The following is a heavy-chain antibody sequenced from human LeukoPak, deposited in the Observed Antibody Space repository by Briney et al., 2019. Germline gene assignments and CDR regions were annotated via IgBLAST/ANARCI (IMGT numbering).Heavy chain of an antibody. CDR1: GGSIRSYY. J-gene: IGHJ6*02. CDR2: IHYSGNT. Sequence: KPSETLSLTCTVSGGSIRSYYWSWIRQPPGKGLEWFGNIHYSGNTNYNPSLKSRVTISVDTSKNQFSLKLSSVTAADTAVYYCARDSRGMDVWGQGTTVTVSS. V-gene: IGHV4-59*01. CDR3: ARDSRGMDV.